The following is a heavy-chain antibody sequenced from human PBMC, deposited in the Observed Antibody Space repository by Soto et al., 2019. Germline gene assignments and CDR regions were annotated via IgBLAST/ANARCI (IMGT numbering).Heavy chain of an antibody. D-gene: IGHD1-7*01. J-gene: IGHJ4*02. Sequence: GSLRLSCTASGFIFSNYEMIWVRQAPGKGLEWVSYISSGGTIYYADSVKGRFTVSRDNAKNSLYLHMNSLRAEDTAVYYCARLTGITGTSDYWGQGTLVTVSS. CDR2: ISSGGTI. CDR1: GFIFSNYE. V-gene: IGHV3-48*03. CDR3: ARLTGITGTSDY.